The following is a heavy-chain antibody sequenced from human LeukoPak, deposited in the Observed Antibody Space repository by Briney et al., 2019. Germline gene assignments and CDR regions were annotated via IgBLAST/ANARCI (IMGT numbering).Heavy chain of an antibody. Sequence: ASVKVSCKTSGYIFSNYLMHWVRQAPGQRLEWMGWINPGNGNTKYSQKFQGRVTITRDTSANTAYLEVSSLRFEDTAVYYCARGLGSSSASWGQGTLVTVSP. CDR3: ARGLGSSSAS. D-gene: IGHD6-13*01. CDR1: GYIFSNYL. J-gene: IGHJ1*01. CDR2: INPGNGNT. V-gene: IGHV1-3*01.